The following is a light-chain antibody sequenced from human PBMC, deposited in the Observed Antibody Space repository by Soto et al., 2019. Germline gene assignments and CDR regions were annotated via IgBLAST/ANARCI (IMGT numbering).Light chain of an antibody. CDR2: AAS. V-gene: IGKV1-39*01. CDR3: LQTYSTWT. CDR1: QSISNN. Sequence: DIQMTQSPTSLSASVGDRVTVTCRASQSISNNLSWYQQKPGKAPRLLIYAASSLQSGVPSRFSCSGSGTDFTLTISSLQPEDFATYFCLQTYSTWTFGQGTKVEIK. J-gene: IGKJ1*01.